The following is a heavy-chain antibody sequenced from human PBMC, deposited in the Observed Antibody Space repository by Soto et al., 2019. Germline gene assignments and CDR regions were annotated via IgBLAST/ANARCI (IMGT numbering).Heavy chain of an antibody. J-gene: IGHJ4*02. Sequence: VGSLRLSCAASGFTFTNYGMSWFRQAPGKGLEWVSTISGRGTGTYYADSVKGRFTISRDNSKKTLYLQMNSLRAEDTAVYYCAKDLSCSGGSCYDFDYWGQGTLVTVSS. V-gene: IGHV3-23*01. CDR2: ISGRGTGT. CDR3: AKDLSCSGGSCYDFDY. D-gene: IGHD2-15*01. CDR1: GFTFTNYG.